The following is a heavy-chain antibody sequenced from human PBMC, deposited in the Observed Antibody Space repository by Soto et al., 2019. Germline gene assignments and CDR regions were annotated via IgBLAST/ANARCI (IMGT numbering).Heavy chain of an antibody. CDR1: GFTFSSYA. J-gene: IGHJ4*02. D-gene: IGHD2-15*01. V-gene: IGHV3-23*01. Sequence: GGSLRLSCAASGFTFSSYAMSWVRQAPGKGLEWVSAISGSGGSTYYADSVKGRFTISRDNSKNTLYLQMNSLRAEDTAVYYCAKGHDVVVVAATWEFDYWGQGTLVTVSS. CDR2: ISGSGGST. CDR3: AKGHDVVVVAATWEFDY.